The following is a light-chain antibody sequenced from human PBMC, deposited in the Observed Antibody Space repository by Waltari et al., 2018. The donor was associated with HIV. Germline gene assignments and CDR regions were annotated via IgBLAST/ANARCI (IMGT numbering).Light chain of an antibody. CDR1: WTVFSGSNNKNY. CDR2: WSS. V-gene: IGKV4-1*01. Sequence: DIVVTQSPDSLAVSLGELATINCKSSWTVFSGSNNKNYLAWYQQRPGQPPKLLIYWSSTRESGVPDRFNGSGSGTDFTLTISSLQAEDVAVYYCQQYYSTPPSLTFGGGTKVEIK. J-gene: IGKJ4*01. CDR3: QQYYSTPPSLT.